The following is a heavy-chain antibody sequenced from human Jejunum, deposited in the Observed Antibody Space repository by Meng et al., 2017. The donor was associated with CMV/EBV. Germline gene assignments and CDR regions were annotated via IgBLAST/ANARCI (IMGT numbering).Heavy chain of an antibody. CDR2: IFHSGNT. V-gene: IGHV4-39*07. CDR3: ARDMGQQLVPVSFDY. D-gene: IGHD6-13*01. CDR1: GPTSNSDYY. J-gene: IGHJ4*02. Sequence: GPTSNSDYYGGWRRQPPGKGLEWIGSIFHSGNTYHNPSLQSRVTISVDTSKNQFSLRLTSVTAADTAVYYCARDMGQQLVPVSFDYWGQGTLVTVSS.